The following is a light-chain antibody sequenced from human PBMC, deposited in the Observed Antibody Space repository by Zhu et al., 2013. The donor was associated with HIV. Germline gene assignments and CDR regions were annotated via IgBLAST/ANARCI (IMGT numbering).Light chain of an antibody. Sequence: DIQMTQSPSTLSASVGDRVTITCRASQSTSRWLAWYQQKPGKAPKLLIYKASTLETGVPSRFSGSASGTEFTLTISSLQPEDSAVYYCQHYYDWPPWTFGQGTKVEIK. CDR2: KAS. CDR3: QHYYDWPPWT. V-gene: IGKV1-5*03. J-gene: IGKJ1*01. CDR1: QSTSRW.